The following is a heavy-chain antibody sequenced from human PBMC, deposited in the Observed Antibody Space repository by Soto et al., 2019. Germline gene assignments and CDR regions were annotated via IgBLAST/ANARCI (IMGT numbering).Heavy chain of an antibody. V-gene: IGHV4-31*03. J-gene: IGHJ4*02. CDR2: ISYTGNS. CDR1: GVSINSATNF. D-gene: IGHD2-15*01. Sequence: SETLSLTCTVSGVSINSATNFWNWIRQHPGKGPEWIGYISYTGNSYYNPSLKSRISISVDTSKNQFSLNLSSVTVADTAVYYCARGPYAGCPFDYRGVRTGVTVSS. CDR3: ARGPYAGCPFDY.